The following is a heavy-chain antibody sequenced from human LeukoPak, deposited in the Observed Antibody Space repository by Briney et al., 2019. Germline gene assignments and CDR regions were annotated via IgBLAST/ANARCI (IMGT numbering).Heavy chain of an antibody. Sequence: ASVKVSCKASGGTFSSYAISWVRQAPGQGLEWMGGIIPIFGTANYAQKFQGRVTITADESTSTAYMELSSLRSEDTAVYYCANAGTPLDYGDYGAVDYWGQGTLVTVSS. CDR1: GGTFSSYA. D-gene: IGHD4-17*01. J-gene: IGHJ4*02. V-gene: IGHV1-69*13. CDR3: ANAGTPLDYGDYGAVDY. CDR2: IIPIFGTA.